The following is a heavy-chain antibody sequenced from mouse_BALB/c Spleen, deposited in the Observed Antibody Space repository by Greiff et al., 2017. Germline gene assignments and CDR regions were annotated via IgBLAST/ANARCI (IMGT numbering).Heavy chain of an antibody. CDR1: GFTFSSYG. CDR2: INSNGGST. J-gene: IGHJ2*01. CDR3: ARDRSYYGSDY. V-gene: IGHV5-6-3*01. Sequence: EVMLVESGGGLVQPGGSLKLSCAASGFTFSSYGMSWVRQTPDKRLELVATINSNGGSTYYPDSVKGRFTISRDNAKNTLYLQMSSLKSEDTAMYYCARDRSYYGSDYWGQGTTLTVSS. D-gene: IGHD1-1*01.